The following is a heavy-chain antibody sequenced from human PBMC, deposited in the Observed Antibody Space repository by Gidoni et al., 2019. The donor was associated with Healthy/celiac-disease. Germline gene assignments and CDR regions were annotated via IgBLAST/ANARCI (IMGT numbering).Heavy chain of an antibody. J-gene: IGHJ6*02. V-gene: IGHV3-30-3*01. CDR2: ISYDGSNK. CDR1: GFTFSSYA. CDR3: AREGDSGSYLSYYYYYGMDV. Sequence: QVQLVESGGGVVQPGRSLRLSCAASGFTFSSYAMHWVRQAPGKGLAWVAVISYDGSNKYYADAVKGRFTISRDNAKNTLYLQMNSLRAEDTAVYYCAREGDSGSYLSYYYYYGMDVWGQGTTVTVSS. D-gene: IGHD1-26*01.